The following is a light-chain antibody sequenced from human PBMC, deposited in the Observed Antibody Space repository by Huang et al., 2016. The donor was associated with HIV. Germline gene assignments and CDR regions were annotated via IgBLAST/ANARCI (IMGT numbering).Light chain of an antibody. Sequence: EIVMTRSPATLSVSPGERATLFCRASQSVTSNLAWYQQKPGQAPRLLIYGASTRATGIPARFSGSGSGTEFTLTISSLQSEDFAVYYCQQYNNWPPDTFGQGTKLEIK. V-gene: IGKV3-15*01. CDR2: GAS. CDR3: QQYNNWPPDT. CDR1: QSVTSN. J-gene: IGKJ2*01.